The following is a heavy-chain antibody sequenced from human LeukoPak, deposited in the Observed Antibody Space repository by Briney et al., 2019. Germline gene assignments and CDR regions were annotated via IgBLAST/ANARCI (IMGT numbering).Heavy chain of an antibody. CDR1: AFTFSSYS. V-gene: IGHV3-48*01. D-gene: IGHD3-3*01. Sequence: GGSLRLSCAASAFTFSSYSMNWVRQAPGKGLEWVSYIDSSSSIIYYADSVKGRFTISRDNSKNTLYLQMNSLRAEDTAVYYCAKGSKEVLFTRDHCMDVWGKGTTVTISS. CDR2: IDSSSSII. J-gene: IGHJ6*03. CDR3: AKGSKEVLFTRDHCMDV.